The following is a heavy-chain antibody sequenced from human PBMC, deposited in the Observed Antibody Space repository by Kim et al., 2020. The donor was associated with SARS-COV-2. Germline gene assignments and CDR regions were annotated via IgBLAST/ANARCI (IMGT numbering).Heavy chain of an antibody. CDR3: ASLTIVGVVTPN. CDR1: GGSISSSSYY. Sequence: SETLSLTCTVSGGSISSSSYYWGWIRQPPGKGLEWIGSIYYSGSTYYNPSLKSRVTISVDTSKNQFSLKLSSVTAADTAVYYCASLTIVGVVTPNWGQGTLVTVSS. V-gene: IGHV4-39*01. J-gene: IGHJ4*02. CDR2: IYYSGST. D-gene: IGHD3-3*01.